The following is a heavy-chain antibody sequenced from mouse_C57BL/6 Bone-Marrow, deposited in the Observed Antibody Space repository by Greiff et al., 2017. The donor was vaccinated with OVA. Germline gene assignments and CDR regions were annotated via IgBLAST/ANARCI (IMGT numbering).Heavy chain of an antibody. Sequence: EVQVVESGGDLVKPGGSLKLSCAASGFTFSSYGMSWVRQTPDKRLEWVANLSSGGSYTYYPDSVKGRFPLSRDNAKNTQNLQMSSLKAENTAMYYCARQGIYDYGLWYFDVWGTGTTVTVSS. D-gene: IGHD1-1*01. J-gene: IGHJ1*03. CDR3: ARQGIYDYGLWYFDV. V-gene: IGHV5-6*01. CDR1: GFTFSSYG. CDR2: LSSGGSYT.